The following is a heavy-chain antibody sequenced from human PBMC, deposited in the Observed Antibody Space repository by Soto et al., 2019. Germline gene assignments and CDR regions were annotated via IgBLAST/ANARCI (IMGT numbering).Heavy chain of an antibody. Sequence: PGGSLRLSCAASGFTFSSYGMHWVRQAPGKGLEWVAVISYDGSNKYYADSVKGRFTISRDNSKNTLYLQMNSLRAEDTAVYYCAKRGAASSPTTVLGPYYYYYYMDVWGKGTTVTVSS. CDR3: AKRGAASSPTTVLGPYYYYYYMDV. J-gene: IGHJ6*03. CDR2: ISYDGSNK. CDR1: GFTFSSYG. D-gene: IGHD4-4*01. V-gene: IGHV3-30*18.